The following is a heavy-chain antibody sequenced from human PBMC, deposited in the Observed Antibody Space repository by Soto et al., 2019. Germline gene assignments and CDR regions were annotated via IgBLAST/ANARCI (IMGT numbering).Heavy chain of an antibody. CDR1: GFTYSTYT. Sequence: SLRLSCAASGFTYSTYTMHWVRQAPGKGLEWVAVISYDGSNKYYPDSVRGRFTISRDNSKNTLYLQMNSLRAEDTAVYYCAKGRDGYRENYFDYWGQGTLVTAPQ. CDR2: ISYDGSNK. V-gene: IGHV3-30*18. J-gene: IGHJ4*02. D-gene: IGHD5-12*01. CDR3: AKGRDGYRENYFDY.